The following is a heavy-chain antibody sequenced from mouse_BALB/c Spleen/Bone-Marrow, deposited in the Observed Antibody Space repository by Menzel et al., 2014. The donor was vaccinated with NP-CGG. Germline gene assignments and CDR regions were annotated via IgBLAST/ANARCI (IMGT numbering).Heavy chain of an antibody. CDR3: TRFGSSYDWYFDV. CDR2: IYPGNSDT. V-gene: IGHV1-5*01. Sequence: DVQLVESGTVLARPGASVKMSCKASGYSFTNYWLHWVKQRPGQGLEWIGAIYPGNSDTSYNQKFKGKAKLTAVTSASTAYMELSSLTNEDSAVYYCTRFGSSYDWYFDVWGAGTTATVSS. CDR1: GYSFTNYW. D-gene: IGHD1-1*01. J-gene: IGHJ1*01.